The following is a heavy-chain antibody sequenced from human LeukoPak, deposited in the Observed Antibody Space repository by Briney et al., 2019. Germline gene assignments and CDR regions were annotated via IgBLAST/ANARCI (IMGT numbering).Heavy chain of an antibody. CDR2: ISYDGTNK. V-gene: IGHV3-30-3*01. CDR1: GFTFSSYA. Sequence: PGRSLRLSCAASGFTFSSYAMHWVRQAPGKGLEWVALISYDGTNKYYADSVKGRFTISRDNAKNSLYLQMNSLRAEDTAVYYCARSKGGPTADWGQGTLVTVSS. CDR3: ARSKGGPTAD. D-gene: IGHD5-18*01. J-gene: IGHJ4*02.